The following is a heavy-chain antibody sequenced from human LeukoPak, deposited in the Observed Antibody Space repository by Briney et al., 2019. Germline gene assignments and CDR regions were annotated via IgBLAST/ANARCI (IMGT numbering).Heavy chain of an antibody. J-gene: IGHJ4*02. CDR2: ISAYNGNT. V-gene: IGHV1-18*01. CDR1: GYTFTSYG. D-gene: IGHD6-19*01. CDR3: ARVSSWQWLVDY. Sequence: ASVKVSCKASGYTFTSYGISWVRQASGQGLGWMGWISAYNGNTNYAQKLQGRVTMTTDTSTSTAYMELRSLRSDDTAVYYCARVSSWQWLVDYWGQGTLVTVSS.